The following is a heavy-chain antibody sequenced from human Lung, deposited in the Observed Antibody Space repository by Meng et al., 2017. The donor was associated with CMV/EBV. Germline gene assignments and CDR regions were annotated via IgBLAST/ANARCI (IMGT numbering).Heavy chain of an antibody. V-gene: IGHV3-11*01. CDR2: ISVSSTVM. Sequence: GGSLGLXCAASGFTFRDHYMSWIRQAPGKGLEWISYISVSSTVMYYADSVKGRFTISRDDAMSSLYLQMDSLRAEDSALYYCARGRGRGRGIISTGMDVWGQGXTVTVSS. J-gene: IGHJ6*02. CDR3: ARGRGRGRGIISTGMDV. D-gene: IGHD3-10*01. CDR1: GFTFRDHY.